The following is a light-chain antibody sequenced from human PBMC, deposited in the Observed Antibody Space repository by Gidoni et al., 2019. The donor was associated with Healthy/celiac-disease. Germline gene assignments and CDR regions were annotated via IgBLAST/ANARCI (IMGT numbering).Light chain of an antibody. CDR2: GAS. Sequence: EIALTSSLGTLSLSPGDRATLSCRASQSVSSSYLAWYQQKPGQAPRLLIDGASSKATGIPGRFSGSGSGTDFTLTISRLEAEDLAVYYCQRYGSSPLTFGGXTKVEIK. CDR1: QSVSSSY. V-gene: IGKV3-20*01. CDR3: QRYGSSPLT. J-gene: IGKJ4*02.